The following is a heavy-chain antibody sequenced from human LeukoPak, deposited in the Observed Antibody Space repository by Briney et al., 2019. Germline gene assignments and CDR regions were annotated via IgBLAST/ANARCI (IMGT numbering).Heavy chain of an antibody. CDR2: IWSDGNNK. CDR1: GFTFSNNG. V-gene: IGHV3-33*01. Sequence: GGSLRLSCAASGFTFSNNGMHWVRQAPGKGPEWVAVIWSDGNNKYYADSVRGRFTISRDNSKNTLYLQMNSLRAEDTAVYYCARDGSVSYYYGMDVWGQGTTVTVSS. D-gene: IGHD2-15*01. J-gene: IGHJ6*02. CDR3: ARDGSVSYYYGMDV.